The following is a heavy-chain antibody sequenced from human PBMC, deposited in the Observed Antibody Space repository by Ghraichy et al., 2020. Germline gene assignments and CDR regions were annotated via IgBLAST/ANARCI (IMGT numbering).Heavy chain of an antibody. D-gene: IGHD3-10*01. J-gene: IGHJ4*02. CDR3: AKGDGSGSYFFDF. CDR2: ISGSGETP. Sequence: GGSLRLSCAASGFTFNTCAMAWVRQAPGKGLEWVSAISGSGETPYYADSVKGRFSISRDNSQNTLYLQMNSLRPDDTAEHYCAKGDGSGSYFFDFWGQGTLVTVAP. CDR1: GFTFNTCA. V-gene: IGHV3-23*01.